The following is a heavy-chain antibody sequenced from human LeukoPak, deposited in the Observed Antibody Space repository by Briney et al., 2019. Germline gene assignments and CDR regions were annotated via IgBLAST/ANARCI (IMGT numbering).Heavy chain of an antibody. Sequence: SETLSLTCTVSGGSISSYYWSWIRQPAGKGLEWIGRIYTSGSTNYNPSLKSRVTISVDTSKNQFSLKLSSVTAADTAVYYCARDLNYDSSGYENYYYMDVWGKGTMVTVSS. D-gene: IGHD3-22*01. J-gene: IGHJ6*03. CDR3: ARDLNYDSSGYENYYYMDV. V-gene: IGHV4-4*07. CDR2: IYTSGST. CDR1: GGSISSYY.